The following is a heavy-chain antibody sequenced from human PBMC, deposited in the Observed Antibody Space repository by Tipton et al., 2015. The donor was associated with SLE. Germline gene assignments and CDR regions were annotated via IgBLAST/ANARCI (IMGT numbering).Heavy chain of an antibody. CDR1: GESFTGFY. J-gene: IGHJ6*02. Sequence: LRLTCALSGESFTGFYWAWIRQSPERGLEWIGQINQWGSTKYNPSLKSRVTISVDTSKNQFSLKLTSMTAADAAVYYCARGPPDGLGVWGQGTTVTVSS. CDR2: INQWGST. CDR3: ARGPPDGLGV. V-gene: IGHV4-34*01.